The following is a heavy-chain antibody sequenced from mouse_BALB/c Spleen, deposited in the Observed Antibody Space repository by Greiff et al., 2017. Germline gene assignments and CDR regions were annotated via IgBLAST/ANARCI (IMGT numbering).Heavy chain of an antibody. CDR1: GFSLTSYG. J-gene: IGHJ4*01. Sequence: VQLQESGPDLVAPSQSLSITCTVSGFSLTSYGVHWVRQPPGKGLEWLVVIWSDGSTTYNSALKSRLSISKDNSKSQVFLKMNSLQTDDTAMYYCARHRDGYYAMDYWGQGTSVTVSS. V-gene: IGHV2-6-2*01. CDR3: ARHRDGYYAMDY. CDR2: IWSDGST. D-gene: IGHD1-2*01.